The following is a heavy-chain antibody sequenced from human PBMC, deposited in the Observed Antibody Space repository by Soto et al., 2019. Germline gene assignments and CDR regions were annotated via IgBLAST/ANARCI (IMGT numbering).Heavy chain of an antibody. J-gene: IGHJ2*01. CDR1: GGSISSYY. V-gene: IGHV4-59*01. Sequence: QVQLQESGPGLVKPSETLSLTCTVSGGSISSYYWSWIQQPPGKGLEWIGYIYYSGSTNYNPSLKSRVTIAVDTSTHQFSLKLSSVTAADTAVYYCASGELGDYWYFDLWGRGTLVTVSS. D-gene: IGHD7-27*01. CDR3: ASGELGDYWYFDL. CDR2: IYYSGST.